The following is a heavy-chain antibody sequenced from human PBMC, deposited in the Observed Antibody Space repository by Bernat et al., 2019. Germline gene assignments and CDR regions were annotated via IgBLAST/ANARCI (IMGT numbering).Heavy chain of an antibody. D-gene: IGHD1-1*01. CDR3: ARNDPYYYYMDV. Sequence: QVQLVQSGAEVKKPGASVKVSCKASGYTFTSYDINWVRQAPGQGLEWMGGIIPIFGTANYAQKFQGRVTITADESTSTAYMELSSLRSEDTAVYYCARNDPYYYYMDVWGKGTTVTVSS. CDR2: IIPIFGTA. CDR1: GYTFTSYD. J-gene: IGHJ6*03. V-gene: IGHV1-69*01.